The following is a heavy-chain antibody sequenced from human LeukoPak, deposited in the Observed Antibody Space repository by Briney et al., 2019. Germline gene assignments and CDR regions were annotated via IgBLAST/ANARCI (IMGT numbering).Heavy chain of an antibody. CDR1: GGSFSGYY. Sequence: ETLSLTCAVYGGSFSGYYWSWVRQAPGKGLEWVSAISGSGGSTYYADSVKGRFTISRDNSKNTLYLQMNSLRAEDTAVYYRAKGGYYYDSSGYPFFDYWGQGTLVTVSS. CDR3: AKGGYYYDSSGYPFFDY. J-gene: IGHJ4*02. CDR2: ISGSGGST. D-gene: IGHD3-22*01. V-gene: IGHV3-23*01.